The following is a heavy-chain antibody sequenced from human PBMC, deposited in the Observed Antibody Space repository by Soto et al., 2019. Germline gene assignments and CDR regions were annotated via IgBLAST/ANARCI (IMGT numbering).Heavy chain of an antibody. CDR2: ISTSSSNI. CDR3: ARDWYSNALAPDAFDI. J-gene: IGHJ3*02. D-gene: IGHD5-18*01. CDR1: GFTFSSYS. V-gene: IGHV3-48*02. Sequence: EVQLVESGGGLVQPGESLRLSCAASGFTFSSYSLNWVRQAPGKGLEWVSYISTSSSNIYYADSVKGRFTISRDNANNSLYLQMNRRRDGDTAVYYCARDWYSNALAPDAFDIWGQGTMVIVSS.